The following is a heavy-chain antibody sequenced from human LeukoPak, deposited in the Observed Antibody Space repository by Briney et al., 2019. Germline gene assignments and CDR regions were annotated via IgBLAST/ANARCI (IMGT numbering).Heavy chain of an antibody. CDR2: ISGSGGST. CDR3: AYDGSSSPY. CDR1: GFTFSSYA. D-gene: IGHD6-13*01. Sequence: GGFLRLSCAASGFTFSSYAMNWVRQAPGKGLEWVSAISGSGGSTYYADSVKGRFTISRDNSKNTLYLQMNSLRAEDTTVYYCAYDGSSSPYWGQGTLVTVSS. V-gene: IGHV3-23*01. J-gene: IGHJ4*02.